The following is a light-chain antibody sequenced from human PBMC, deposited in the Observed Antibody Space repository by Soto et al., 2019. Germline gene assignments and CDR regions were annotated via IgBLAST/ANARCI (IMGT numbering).Light chain of an antibody. Sequence: EIVLTQSPATLSLSPGERATLSCRASQSISSNLAWYQQKPGQAPRLLMFRTSSRATGFPARFSGSGSGTEFTLTISSLQSEDFAVYYCQQYNNWPRTFGQGTKVDIK. CDR2: RTS. CDR1: QSISSN. CDR3: QQYNNWPRT. J-gene: IGKJ1*01. V-gene: IGKV3-15*01.